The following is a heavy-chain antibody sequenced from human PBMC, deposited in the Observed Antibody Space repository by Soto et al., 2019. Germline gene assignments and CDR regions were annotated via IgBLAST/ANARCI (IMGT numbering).Heavy chain of an antibody. CDR2: INPNSGGT. J-gene: IGHJ4*02. CDR1: GYTFTGYY. Sequence: ASVKVSCKASGYTFTGYYMHWVRQAPGQGLEWMGWINPNSGGTNYAQKFQGRVTITRDTSASTAYMELSSLRSEDTAVYYCARGLNGYLHYFAYWGQGTLVTVSS. D-gene: IGHD5-18*01. V-gene: IGHV1-2*02. CDR3: ARGLNGYLHYFAY.